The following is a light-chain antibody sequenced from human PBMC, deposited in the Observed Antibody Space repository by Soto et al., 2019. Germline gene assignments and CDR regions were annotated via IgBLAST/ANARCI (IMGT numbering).Light chain of an antibody. V-gene: IGKV1-5*01. CDR2: CVI. CDR1: QSITYW. CDR3: QQYHSFSFP. Sequence: DIQMTQSPSSLSAAVGDRVTITCRASQSITYWLAFYQQKPARAPKLLIYCVINLQIDVPSRFRCIGSGTEFTLTISSMQSDDSASYYCQQYHSFSFPLGQGTNVDIK. J-gene: IGKJ3*01.